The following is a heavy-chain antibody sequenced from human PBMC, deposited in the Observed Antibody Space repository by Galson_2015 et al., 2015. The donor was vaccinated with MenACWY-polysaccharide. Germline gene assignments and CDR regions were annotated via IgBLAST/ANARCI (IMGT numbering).Heavy chain of an antibody. CDR3: AGIPSTMTSFGWFGP. Sequence: EWVSSITGSGSHAFYADSVRGRFTMSKDNSKNMLFLQMDTLRAEDTAVYYCAGIPSTMTSFGWFGPWGQGTLVTVSS. D-gene: IGHD4-17*01. J-gene: IGHJ5*02. V-gene: IGHV3-23*01. CDR2: ITGSGSHA.